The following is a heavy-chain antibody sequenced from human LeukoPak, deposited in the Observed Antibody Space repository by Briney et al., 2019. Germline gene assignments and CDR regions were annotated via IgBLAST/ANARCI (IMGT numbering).Heavy chain of an antibody. CDR2: MNPTSGNT. D-gene: IGHD6-19*01. J-gene: IGHJ4*02. CDR3: VRDYRLQWPNGY. V-gene: IGHV1-8*01. Sequence: ASVRVSCEPSGYTFTSYDINCVRAATGQGLEWMGWMNPTSGNTGYAQKLQGRVTMTTDTSTSTVYMELRSLRSDDTAVYYCVRDYRLQWPNGYWGQGTLVTVSS. CDR1: GYTFTSYD.